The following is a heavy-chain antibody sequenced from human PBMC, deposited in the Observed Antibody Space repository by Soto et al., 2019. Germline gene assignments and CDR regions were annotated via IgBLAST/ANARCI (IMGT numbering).Heavy chain of an antibody. J-gene: IGHJ6*02. CDR1: GGSITGAYY. D-gene: IGHD2-15*01. Sequence: KSSETLSLTCRLSGGSITGAYYWNWIRQHPGKGLEWIGSIHYRGSTCYNPSLKTRITISLDRSNNQFSLNLSSVTAADTAVYYCARVRDSFGLDVWGQGTTVTVSS. CDR3: ARVRDSFGLDV. V-gene: IGHV4-31*03. CDR2: IHYRGST.